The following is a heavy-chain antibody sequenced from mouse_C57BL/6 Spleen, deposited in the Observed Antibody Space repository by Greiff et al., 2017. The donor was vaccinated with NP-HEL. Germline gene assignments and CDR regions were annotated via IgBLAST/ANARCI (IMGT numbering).Heavy chain of an antibody. CDR1: GFSFNTYA. Sequence: EVQLVESGGGLVQPKGSLKLSCAASGFSFNTYAMNWVRQAPGKGLEWVARIRSKSNNYATYYADSVKDRFTISRDDSESMLYLQMNNLKTEDTAMYYWVRQKLGREDYWGQGTSVTVSS. J-gene: IGHJ4*01. CDR2: IRSKSNNYAT. CDR3: VRQKLGREDY. V-gene: IGHV10-1*01. D-gene: IGHD4-1*01.